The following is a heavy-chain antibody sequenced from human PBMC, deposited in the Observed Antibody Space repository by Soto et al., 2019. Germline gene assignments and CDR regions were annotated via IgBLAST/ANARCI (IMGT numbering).Heavy chain of an antibody. CDR1: GFTVSNNY. Sequence: EVQLVESGGGLIQPGGSLRLSCAVSGFTVSNNYMSWVRQAPGKGLEGVSVIYSGGYTAYGDSVKGRFTISRDNSKNTINLKMNSPGAHDTGVYYWAPRAGGGGYWGQGTLVTVSS. CDR3: APRAGGGGY. V-gene: IGHV3-53*01. D-gene: IGHD3-10*01. J-gene: IGHJ4*02. CDR2: IYSGGYT.